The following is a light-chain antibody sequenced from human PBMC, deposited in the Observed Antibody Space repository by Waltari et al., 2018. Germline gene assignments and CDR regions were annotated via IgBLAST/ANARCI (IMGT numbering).Light chain of an antibody. J-gene: IGKJ3*01. CDR2: KAS. CDR1: QNIDTW. CDR3: QQYNSYSCG. V-gene: IGKV1-5*03. Sequence: DIHLTQSPSTLSASVGDSVTITARASQNIDTWLAWYQQKPGKAPKLLIYKASYLQSGVPSRFSGRGSGTEFTLTIDSLQPDDFATYHCQQYNSYSCGFGPGTTVDLK.